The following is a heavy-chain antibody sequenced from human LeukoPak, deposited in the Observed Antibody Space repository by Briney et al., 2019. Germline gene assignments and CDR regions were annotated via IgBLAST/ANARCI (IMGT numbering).Heavy chain of an antibody. CDR1: GGSFNGYY. Sequence: SETLSLTCAVYGGSFNGYYWSWIRQPPGKGLEWIGEINHSGSTNYNPSLNSRVTISVDTSKNQFSLNLSSVTAADTAVYSCAYMGYGMDVWGQGTTVTVSS. CDR2: INHSGST. CDR3: AYMGYGMDV. D-gene: IGHD4-11*01. J-gene: IGHJ6*02. V-gene: IGHV4-34*01.